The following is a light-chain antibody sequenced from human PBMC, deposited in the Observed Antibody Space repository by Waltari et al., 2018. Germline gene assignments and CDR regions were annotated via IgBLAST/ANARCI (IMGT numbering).Light chain of an antibody. J-gene: IGKJ3*01. V-gene: IGKV1-27*01. CDR2: AAS. Sequence: DIQMTQSPSSLSASVGDRVTVTCRASQGIAKELNWYQQKPGKAPALLIYAASTLQTGASSRFSGSGSGTDFTLTISSLQPEDVATYYCQQDYTTPFTFGPGTKLDIK. CDR1: QGIAKE. CDR3: QQDYTTPFT.